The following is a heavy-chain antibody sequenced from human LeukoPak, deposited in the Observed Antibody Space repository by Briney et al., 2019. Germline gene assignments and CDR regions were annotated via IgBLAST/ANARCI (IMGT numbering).Heavy chain of an antibody. CDR3: AGSEWGNYYYYGMDV. V-gene: IGHV3-48*01. Sequence: EGSLRLSCAASGFTFRSYNMNWVRQAPGKGLEWVSYVSSSSSTIYYADSVKGRFTISRDNAKNSLYLQMNSLRAEDTAVYYCAGSEWGNYYYYGMDVWGQGTTVTVSS. CDR1: GFTFRSYN. J-gene: IGHJ6*02. D-gene: IGHD2-8*01. CDR2: VSSSSSTI.